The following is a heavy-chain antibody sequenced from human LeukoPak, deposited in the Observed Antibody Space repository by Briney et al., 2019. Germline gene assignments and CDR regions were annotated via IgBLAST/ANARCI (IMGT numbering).Heavy chain of an antibody. CDR2: ISGSGDTT. D-gene: IGHD2-21*02. Sequence: GGSLRLSCAASGFTFSTYAMTWVRQAPGKGLEWVSGISGSGDTTYYADSVKGRFTISRDNAKNSLYLQMNSLRAEDTAVYYCARDPHIVVVTATFWPDYYGMDVWGQGTTVTVSS. V-gene: IGHV3-23*01. CDR3: ARDPHIVVVTATFWPDYYGMDV. J-gene: IGHJ6*02. CDR1: GFTFSTYA.